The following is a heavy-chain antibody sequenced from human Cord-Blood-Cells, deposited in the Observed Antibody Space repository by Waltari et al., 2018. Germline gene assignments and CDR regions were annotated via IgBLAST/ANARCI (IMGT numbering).Heavy chain of an antibody. CDR3: ARVNGDYNWFDP. V-gene: IGHV1-69*02. CDR1: GGTFSSYT. J-gene: IGHJ5*02. D-gene: IGHD4-17*01. Sequence: QVQLVQSGAEVKKPGSSVKVSCKASGGTFSSYTISWVRQAPGQGLEWMGRIIPILGIANYAQKVQGRVTITADKSTSTAYMELSSLRSEDTAVYYCARVNGDYNWFDPWGQGTLVTVSS. CDR2: IIPILGIA.